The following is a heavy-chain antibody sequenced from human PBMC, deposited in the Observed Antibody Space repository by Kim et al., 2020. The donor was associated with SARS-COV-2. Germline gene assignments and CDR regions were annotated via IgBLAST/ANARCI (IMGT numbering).Heavy chain of an antibody. CDR1: GGSISSSSYY. J-gene: IGHJ5*02. CDR2: IYYSGST. CDR3: ARKTTGSSSWYNWFDP. V-gene: IGHV4-39*01. Sequence: SETLSLTCTVSGGSISSSSYYWGWIRQPPGKGLEWIGSIYYSGSTYYNPSLKSRVTISVDTSKNQFSLKLSSVTAADTAVYYCARKTTGSSSWYNWFDP. D-gene: IGHD6-13*01.